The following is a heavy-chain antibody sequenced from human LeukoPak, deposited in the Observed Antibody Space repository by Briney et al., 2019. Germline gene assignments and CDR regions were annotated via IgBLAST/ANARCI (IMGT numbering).Heavy chain of an antibody. D-gene: IGHD4-23*01. V-gene: IGHV3-23*01. CDR1: GFTLSSYA. CDR2: ISGSGGST. Sequence: PGGSLRLSCAASGFTLSSYAMSWVRQAPGKGLEWVSAISGSGGSTYHADSVKGRFTISRDNSKNTLYLQMNSLRAEDTAVYYCANLETTVVTPGWGQGTLVTVSS. CDR3: ANLETTVVTPG. J-gene: IGHJ4*02.